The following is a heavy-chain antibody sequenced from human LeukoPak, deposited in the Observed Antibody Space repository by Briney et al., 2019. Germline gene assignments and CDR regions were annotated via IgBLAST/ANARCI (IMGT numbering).Heavy chain of an antibody. Sequence: GGSLRLSCAASGFTFSSYEMNWVRQAPGKGLEWVSYISSSGSTIYYADSVKGRFTISRDNSKNTLYLQMNSLRAEDTAVYYCARGGEPYSSSSRFDYWGQGTLVTVSS. D-gene: IGHD6-6*01. CDR3: ARGGEPYSSSSRFDY. CDR2: ISSSGSTI. J-gene: IGHJ4*02. V-gene: IGHV3-48*03. CDR1: GFTFSSYE.